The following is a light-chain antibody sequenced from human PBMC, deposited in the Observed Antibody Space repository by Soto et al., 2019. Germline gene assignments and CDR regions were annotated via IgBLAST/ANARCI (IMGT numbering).Light chain of an antibody. J-gene: IGLJ1*01. V-gene: IGLV1-40*01. CDR1: SSNIGAGYD. Sequence: QSVLTQPPSVSGAPGQSVTISCTGSSSNIGAGYDVHWYQQLPGTAPKLLIYGNSNRPSGVPDRFSGSKSGTSASLAITGLRAEDEADYYCQSYDSSLSGSYVFGTGTKVTVL. CDR2: GNS. CDR3: QSYDSSLSGSYV.